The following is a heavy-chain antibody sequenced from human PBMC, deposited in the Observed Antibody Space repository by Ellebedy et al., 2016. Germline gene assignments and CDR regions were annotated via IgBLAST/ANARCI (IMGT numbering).Heavy chain of an antibody. V-gene: IGHV1-24*01. CDR3: ATDPWGYYGSGSYRNWFDP. D-gene: IGHD3-10*01. CDR1: GYTFTSYG. Sequence: ASVKVSXXASGYTFTSYGISWVRQAPGKGLEWMGGFDPEDGETIYAQKFQGRVTMTEDTSTDTAYMELSSLRSEDTAVYYCATDPWGYYGSGSYRNWFDPWGQGTLVTVSS. CDR2: FDPEDGET. J-gene: IGHJ5*02.